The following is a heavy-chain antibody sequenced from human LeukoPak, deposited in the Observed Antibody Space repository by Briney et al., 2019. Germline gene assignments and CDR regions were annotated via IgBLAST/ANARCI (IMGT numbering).Heavy chain of an antibody. CDR3: ARGGFGELLPLY. V-gene: IGHV1-69*01. J-gene: IGHJ4*02. CDR2: IIPIFGTA. CDR1: GGTFSSYA. D-gene: IGHD3-10*01. Sequence: ASVKVSCKASGGTFSSYAISWVRQAPGQGLEWMGGIIPIFGTANYAQKFQGRVTITADESTSTAYMELSSLRSEDTAVYYCARGGFGELLPLYWGQGTLVTVSS.